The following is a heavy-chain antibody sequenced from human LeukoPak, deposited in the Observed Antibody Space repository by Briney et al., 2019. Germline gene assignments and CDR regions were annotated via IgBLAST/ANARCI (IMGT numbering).Heavy chain of an antibody. CDR3: ARDYGSGSYFDY. CDR2: ISAYNGNT. CDR1: GYTFTRYG. Sequence: ASVKVSCKASGYTFTRYGISWVRQAPGQGLEWMGWISAYNGNTNYAQKFQARVTMTTDRSTSTAYMELRSLRSDDTAVYYCARDYGSGSYFDYWGQGTLVTVSS. J-gene: IGHJ4*02. D-gene: IGHD3-10*01. V-gene: IGHV1-18*01.